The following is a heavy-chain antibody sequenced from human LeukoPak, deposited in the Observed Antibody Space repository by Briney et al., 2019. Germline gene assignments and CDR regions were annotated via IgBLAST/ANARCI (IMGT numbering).Heavy chain of an antibody. J-gene: IGHJ6*04. D-gene: IGHD2-2*01. Sequence: SGTLSLTCAVSGGSISSSNWWSWVRQPPGKGLEWIGEIYHSGSTNYNPSLKSRVTISVDKSKNQFSLKLSSVTAADTAVYYCARGRHCSSTSCSAAGYYYYGMDVWGKGPRSPSPQ. V-gene: IGHV4-4*02. CDR2: IYHSGST. CDR3: ARGRHCSSTSCSAAGYYYYGMDV. CDR1: GGSISSSNW.